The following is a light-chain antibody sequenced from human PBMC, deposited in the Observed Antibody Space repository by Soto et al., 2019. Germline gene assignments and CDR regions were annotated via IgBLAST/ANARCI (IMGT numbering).Light chain of an antibody. CDR2: GAS. J-gene: IGKJ1*01. CDR1: QSLTSNY. V-gene: IGKV3-20*01. Sequence: EIVLTQSPGTLSLSPGERATLSCRASQSLTSNYLAWYQQRPGQAPRLLIYGASSRAAGIPDRFSGSGSGTDFTLTISRLEPEDIAVYYCQEYGGSRMLGQGTKVDIK. CDR3: QEYGGSRM.